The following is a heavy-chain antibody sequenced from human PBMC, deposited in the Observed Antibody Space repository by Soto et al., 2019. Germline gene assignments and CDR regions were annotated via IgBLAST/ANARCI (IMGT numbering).Heavy chain of an antibody. J-gene: IGHJ5*02. V-gene: IGHV1-18*01. CDR3: ARDEVPAANWLDR. D-gene: IGHD2-2*01. Sequence: ASVKVSCKASGYIFINYGITWVREAPGQGLEWMGWISGYNGNTKYADKLQGRVTMTTDTSTTTAYMELRSLRSDDTAVYYCARDEVPAANWLDRWGQGTLVTVSS. CDR2: ISGYNGNT. CDR1: GYIFINYG.